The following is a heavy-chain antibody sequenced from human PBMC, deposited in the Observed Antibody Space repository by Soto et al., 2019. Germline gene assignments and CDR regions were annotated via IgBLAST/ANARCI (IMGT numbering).Heavy chain of an antibody. Sequence: SLTCTVSGVSISSYYWSWIRQPPGKGLECIGYIYYSGSTNYNPSLKSRVTISVDTSKNQFSLKLSSVTAADTAVYYCARGYRWLDYWGKGTLVTVS. J-gene: IGHJ4*02. CDR2: IYYSGST. D-gene: IGHD5-12*01. CDR3: ARGYRWLDY. CDR1: GVSISSYY. V-gene: IGHV4-59*01.